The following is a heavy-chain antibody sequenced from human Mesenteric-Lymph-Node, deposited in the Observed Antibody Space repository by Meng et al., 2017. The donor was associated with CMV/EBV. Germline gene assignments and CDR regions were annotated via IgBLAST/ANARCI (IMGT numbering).Heavy chain of an antibody. CDR2: INHSGST. D-gene: IGHD4-23*01. CDR3: ARHQRWLKSEGGFNY. Sequence: VQIQPWGAGLLKPSDTLSLTCAVYGGSFSGYYWSWIRQPPGKGLEWIGEINHSGSTNYNPSLKSRVTISVDTSKNQFSLKLSSVTAADTAVYYCARHQRWLKSEGGFNYWGQGTLVTVSS. J-gene: IGHJ4*02. CDR1: GGSFSGYY. V-gene: IGHV4-34*01.